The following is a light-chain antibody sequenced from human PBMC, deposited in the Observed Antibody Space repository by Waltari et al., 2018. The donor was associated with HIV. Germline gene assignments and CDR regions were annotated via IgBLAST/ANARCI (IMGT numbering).Light chain of an antibody. J-gene: IGLJ2*01. CDR2: EVT. V-gene: IGLV2-8*01. CDR3: SSFANRDGFYVL. Sequence: QAALTQPPSASGSPGQSVTLSCTGTNSDIRTYDYVSWYQQHPGKAPKLVMSEVTKRAAGVSDRFSGSKSGNTAVLTVSGLQAEDEADYYCSSFANRDGFYVLFGGGTRLTVL. CDR1: NSDIRTYDY.